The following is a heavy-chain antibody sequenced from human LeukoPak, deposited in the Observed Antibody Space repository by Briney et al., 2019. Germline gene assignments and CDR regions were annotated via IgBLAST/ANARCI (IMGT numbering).Heavy chain of an antibody. CDR3: ARERDAEYYYDSSGYPTYFDY. Sequence: PSETLSLTCTVSGGSISSYYWSWIRQPPGKGLEWIGYIYYSGSTNYNPSLKSRVTISVDTYKNKFSLKLSSVTAADTAVYYCARERDAEYYYDSSGYPTYFDYWAQGTVATVTS. D-gene: IGHD3-22*01. CDR2: IYYSGST. CDR1: GGSISSYY. V-gene: IGHV4-59*12. J-gene: IGHJ4*02.